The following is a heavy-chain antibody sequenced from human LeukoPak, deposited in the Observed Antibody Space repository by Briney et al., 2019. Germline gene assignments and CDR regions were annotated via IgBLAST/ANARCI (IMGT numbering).Heavy chain of an antibody. CDR3: AGKQQGWYFDY. V-gene: IGHV4-39*07. J-gene: IGHJ4*02. CDR1: GDSISSSNYY. D-gene: IGHD1/OR15-1a*01. Sequence: PSETLSLTCTVSGDSISSSNYYWAWIRQPPGKGLEWIGSVYYSGNTYYNPSLKSRVTISVDTSKNQFSLKLSSVTAADTAVYYCAGKQQGWYFDYWGQGTLVTVSS. CDR2: VYYSGNT.